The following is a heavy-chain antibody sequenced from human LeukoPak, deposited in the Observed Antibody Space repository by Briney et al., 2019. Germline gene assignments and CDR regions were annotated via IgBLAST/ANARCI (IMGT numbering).Heavy chain of an antibody. CDR2: ISGSGSRT. D-gene: IGHD3-3*01. V-gene: IGHV3-23*01. J-gene: IGHJ3*02. CDR3: AKERAYDFWSGYSAFDI. Sequence: PGGSLRLSCAASGFTFSSNAMSWVRQAPGKGLEWVSGISGSGSRTCYADSVKGRLTISRDNSKNTLYLQMNSLRAEDTAVYYCAKERAYDFWSGYSAFDIWGQGTMVTVSS. CDR1: GFTFSSNA.